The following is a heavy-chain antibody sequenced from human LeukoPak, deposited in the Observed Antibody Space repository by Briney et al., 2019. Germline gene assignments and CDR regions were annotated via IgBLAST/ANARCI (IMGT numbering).Heavy chain of an antibody. CDR3: ARGRVSSSTWHSTYYYYFYMDV. Sequence: SETLSLTCSVSDDSITIYYWTWIRQPPGKGLEWIGYIDHTGTTNYNPSLNSRVTISRDTSKNHFPLQLSSVTAADTAVYFCARGRVSSSTWHSTYYYYFYMDVWGKGTTVTVSS. V-gene: IGHV4-59*01. J-gene: IGHJ6*03. CDR1: DDSITIYY. D-gene: IGHD4-11*01. CDR2: IDHTGTT.